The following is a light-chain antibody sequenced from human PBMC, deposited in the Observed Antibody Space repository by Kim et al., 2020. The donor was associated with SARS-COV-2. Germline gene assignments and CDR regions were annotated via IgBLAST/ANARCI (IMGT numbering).Light chain of an antibody. Sequence: SQGERATLSCRASQSVSSSYLAWYQQKPGQAPRHLIYGASSRATGIPDRFSGSGSGTDFTLTISRLEPEDFAVYYCQQYGSSPLYTFGQGTKLEI. CDR3: QQYGSSPLYT. CDR1: QSVSSSY. J-gene: IGKJ2*01. V-gene: IGKV3-20*01. CDR2: GAS.